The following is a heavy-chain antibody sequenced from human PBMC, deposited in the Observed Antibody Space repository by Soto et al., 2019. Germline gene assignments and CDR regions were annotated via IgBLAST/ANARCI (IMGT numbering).Heavy chain of an antibody. CDR1: GGSISSGGYY. J-gene: IGHJ6*02. V-gene: IGHV4-31*03. CDR2: IYYSGST. D-gene: IGHD6-13*01. Sequence: SETLSLTCTVSGGSISSGGYYWSWIRQHPGKGLEWIGYIYYSGSTYYNPSLKSRVTISVDTSKNQFSLKLSSVTAADTAVYYCARVAFSSPRVGYYYYYGMDVWGQGTTATVSS. CDR3: ARVAFSSPRVGYYYYYGMDV.